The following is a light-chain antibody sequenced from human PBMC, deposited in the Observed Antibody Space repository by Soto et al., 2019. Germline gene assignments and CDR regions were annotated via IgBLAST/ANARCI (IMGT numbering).Light chain of an antibody. J-gene: IGKJ4*01. CDR2: GAS. Sequence: EIVLTQSPATLSVSPGEGATLSCRASQSVSGSYVAWYQQKPGQTPRLLIYGASSRATGIPARFSGSRSGTEFTLTINSLQSEDFAIYYCQRYNNWPPTFGRGTKVDIK. V-gene: IGKV3D-15*01. CDR3: QRYNNWPPT. CDR1: QSVSGS.